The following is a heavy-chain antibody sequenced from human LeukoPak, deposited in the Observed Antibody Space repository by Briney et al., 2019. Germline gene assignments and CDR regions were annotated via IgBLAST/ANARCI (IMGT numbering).Heavy chain of an antibody. V-gene: IGHV3-48*03. CDR2: ISSSGSTI. CDR1: GFTFSSYE. D-gene: IGHD6-19*01. J-gene: IGHJ5*02. CDR3: ARGLAVAGDGSWFDP. Sequence: GGSLRLSCAASGFTFSSYEMNWVRQAPGKGLEWVSYISSSGSTIHYADSVKGRFTISRDNAKNSLYLQMNSLRAEDMAVYYCARGLAVAGDGSWFDPWGQGTLVTVSS.